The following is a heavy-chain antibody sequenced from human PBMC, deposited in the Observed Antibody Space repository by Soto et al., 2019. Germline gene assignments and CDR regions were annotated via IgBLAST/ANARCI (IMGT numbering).Heavy chain of an antibody. V-gene: IGHV1-18*01. J-gene: IGHJ6*01. CDR1: GYIFVNYG. CDR3: GMVDNYVTPTPQDV. D-gene: IGHD3-16*01. Sequence: QVQLVQSGDEVKKPGASVKVSCKASGYIFVNYGIAWVRQAPGQGLEWMGWISPYTGNTHSASKVQGRITMTTDTSTRTAYMDLGSLTSDDTAVYYCGMVDNYVTPTPQDVLGQGTTVTVSS. CDR2: ISPYTGNT.